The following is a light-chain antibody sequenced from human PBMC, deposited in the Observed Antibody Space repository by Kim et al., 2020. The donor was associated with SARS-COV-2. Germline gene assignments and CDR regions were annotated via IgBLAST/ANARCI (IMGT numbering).Light chain of an antibody. J-gene: IGLJ1*01. V-gene: IGLV1-40*01. CDR1: SSNIGAGYD. CDR2: GNS. CDR3: QSYDSSLSGSGV. Sequence: RVTMSCTGSSSNIGAGYDVHWYQQLPGTAPNLLIYGNSNRPSGVPDRFSGSKSGTSASLAITGLQAEDEADYYCQSYDSSLSGSGVFGTGTKVTVL.